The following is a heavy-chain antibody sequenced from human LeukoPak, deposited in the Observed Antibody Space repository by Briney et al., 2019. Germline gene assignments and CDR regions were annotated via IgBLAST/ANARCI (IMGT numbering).Heavy chain of an antibody. D-gene: IGHD2-15*01. J-gene: IGHJ6*02. CDR1: GFTFRRYS. Sequence: PGGSLRLSCAASGFTFRRYSMNWIRQAPGKGLEWISYINEGSNNIFYADSVKGRFTISRDNAKNSLHLQMNSLRVDDTAVYYCARDRWELLSNSYHYCGLDVWGQGTTVTVSS. CDR2: INEGSNNI. CDR3: ARDRWELLSNSYHYCGLDV. V-gene: IGHV3-48*01.